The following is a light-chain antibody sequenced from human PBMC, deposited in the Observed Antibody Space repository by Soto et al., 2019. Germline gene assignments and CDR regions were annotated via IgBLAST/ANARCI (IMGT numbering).Light chain of an antibody. CDR3: CSYAGSTTHYV. J-gene: IGLJ1*01. CDR2: EVN. V-gene: IGLV2-23*02. CDR1: SSDVGYYNL. Sequence: QSALTQPAAVSGSNRQSITISCTETSSDVGYYNLVSWYQQHPGKAPKLIIYEVNKRPSGFSNRFSGSKSGNTASLTISGLQAEDEADYYCCSYAGSTTHYVFGTGTKVTVL.